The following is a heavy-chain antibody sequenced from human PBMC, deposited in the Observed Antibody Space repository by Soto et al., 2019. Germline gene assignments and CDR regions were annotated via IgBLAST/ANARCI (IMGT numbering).Heavy chain of an antibody. CDR1: GFTFSSYA. J-gene: IGHJ5*02. D-gene: IGHD4-17*01. CDR2: ISYDGSNK. Sequence: QVQLVESGGGVVQPGRSLRLSCAASGFTFSSYAMHWVRQAPGKGLEWVAVISYDGSNKYYADSVKGRFTISRDNSKNTLYLQMNSLRAEDTAVYYCARVADYGDTNWFDPWGQGTLVTVPS. CDR3: ARVADYGDTNWFDP. V-gene: IGHV3-30-3*01.